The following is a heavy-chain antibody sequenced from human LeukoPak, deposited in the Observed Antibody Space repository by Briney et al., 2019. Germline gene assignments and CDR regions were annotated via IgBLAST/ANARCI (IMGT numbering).Heavy chain of an antibody. CDR1: GGSFSGYY. V-gene: IGHV4-34*01. CDR2: INHSGST. J-gene: IGHJ4*02. CDR3: ARRNYGSGSSHFDY. Sequence: SETLSLTCAVYGGSFSGYYWSWIRLPPGKGLEWIGEINHSGSTNYIPSLKSRVTISVDTSKNQFSLKLSSVTAADTAVYYCARRNYGSGSSHFDYWGQGTLVTVSS. D-gene: IGHD3-10*01.